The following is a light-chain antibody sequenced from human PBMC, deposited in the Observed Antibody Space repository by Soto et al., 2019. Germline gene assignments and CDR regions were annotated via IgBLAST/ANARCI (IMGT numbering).Light chain of an antibody. CDR1: QGISSY. J-gene: IGKJ1*01. V-gene: IGKV1-9*01. Sequence: DIQLTQSPSFLSASVGDRVTITCRASQGISSYLAWYQQKPGKAPKLLIYAASTLQSGVPSRFSGGGSGTEFTLTISSLQPEDFATYYCQQLYSYPWTFGQGTKVEIK. CDR3: QQLYSYPWT. CDR2: AAS.